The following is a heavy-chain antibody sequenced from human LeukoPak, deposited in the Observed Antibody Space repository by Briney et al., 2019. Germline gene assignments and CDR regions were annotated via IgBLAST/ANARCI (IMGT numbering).Heavy chain of an antibody. CDR3: ARDHYSSRTSCYYRFDY. CDR1: GYTFTGYY. D-gene: IGHD2-2*01. Sequence: GASVKVSCKASGYTFTGYYMHWVRQAPGQGLEWMGWINPNSGGTNYAQKFQGRVTMTRDTSISTAYMELSRLRSDDTAVYYCARDHYSSRTSCYYRFDYWGQGTRVTVSS. CDR2: INPNSGGT. J-gene: IGHJ4*02. V-gene: IGHV1-2*02.